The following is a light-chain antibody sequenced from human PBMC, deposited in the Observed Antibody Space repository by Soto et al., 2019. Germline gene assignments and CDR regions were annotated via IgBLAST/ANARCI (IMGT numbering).Light chain of an antibody. J-gene: IGKJ1*01. CDR2: AAS. Sequence: EIVLTQSPGTLSLSPGERATLSCRASQSVSTTYLAWHQQKPGLAPSLLIYAASIKATGIPDRFSGSGSGTDFSLTISRLEPEDFAVYYCQQYGSSPPWTFGQGTKVEIK. CDR1: QSVSTTY. V-gene: IGKV3-20*01. CDR3: QQYGSSPPWT.